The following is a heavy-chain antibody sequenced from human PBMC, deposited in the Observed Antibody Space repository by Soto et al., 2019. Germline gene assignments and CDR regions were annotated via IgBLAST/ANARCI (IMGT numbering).Heavy chain of an antibody. V-gene: IGHV1-69*01. D-gene: IGHD6-19*01. CDR2: IIPNFGTA. Sequence: QVQLVQSGAEVTKPGSSVKVSCKASGGTFSSYAISWVRQAPGQGLEWMGGIIPNFGTANYAQKFQGRVTITADESTSTAYMELSSLRSEDTAVYYCASGYSSGWSPNSSFDYWGQGTLVTVSS. CDR1: GGTFSSYA. J-gene: IGHJ4*02. CDR3: ASGYSSGWSPNSSFDY.